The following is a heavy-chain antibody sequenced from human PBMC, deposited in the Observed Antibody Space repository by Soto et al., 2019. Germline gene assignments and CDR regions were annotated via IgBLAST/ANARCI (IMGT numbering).Heavy chain of an antibody. CDR3: AREAASDPSFYYHYMDV. CDR2: MNPDSGNT. J-gene: IGHJ6*03. V-gene: IGHV1-8*01. Sequence: QEQLVQSGAEVKKPGAPVKVSCKASGYTFSNYNINWVRQASGQGLEWMGWMNPDSGNTGHAEKFQGRVTMTRNRSISTAYMELSGLRSEDTAVYYCAREAASDPSFYYHYMDVWGKGTTVTVSS. CDR1: GYTFSNYN. D-gene: IGHD3-10*01.